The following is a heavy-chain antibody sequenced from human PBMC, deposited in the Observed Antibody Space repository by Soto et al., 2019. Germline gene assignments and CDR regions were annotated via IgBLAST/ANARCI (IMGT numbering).Heavy chain of an antibody. V-gene: IGHV1-8*02. D-gene: IGHD6-6*01. CDR3: ARASHTSSGYYFYYGMDV. Sequence: QVQLVQSGAVVRKPGASVTVSCTASGYTFTSYDLNWVRQPTGQGLEWMGWMNPNTGSTGFAQKFQGRLTMTRDTSKSTAYMELSSLTSEDTALYYCARASHTSSGYYFYYGMDVWGQGTAVAVSS. J-gene: IGHJ6*02. CDR2: MNPNTGST. CDR1: GYTFTSYD.